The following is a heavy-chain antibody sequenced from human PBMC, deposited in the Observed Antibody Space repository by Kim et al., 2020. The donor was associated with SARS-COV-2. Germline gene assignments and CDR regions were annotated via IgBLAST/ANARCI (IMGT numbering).Heavy chain of an antibody. CDR3: ARELFDVVRFLEWFRPYWDY. D-gene: IGHD3-3*01. J-gene: IGHJ4*02. V-gene: IGHV3-30*01. Sequence: RFTISRDNSKNTLYLQMNSLRAEDTAVYYCARELFDVVRFLEWFRPYWDYWGQGTLVTVSS.